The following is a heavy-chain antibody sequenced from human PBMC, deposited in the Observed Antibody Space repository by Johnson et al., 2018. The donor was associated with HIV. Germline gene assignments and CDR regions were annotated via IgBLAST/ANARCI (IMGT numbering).Heavy chain of an antibody. V-gene: IGHV3-30*04. D-gene: IGHD7-27*01. J-gene: IGHJ3*02. CDR1: GFTFSNFA. CDR3: ARQLGSDAFDI. CDR2: ISYDGSNK. Sequence: QVQLVESGGGVVQPGRSVRLSSAASGFTFSNFAMHWVRQAPGKGLEWVVVISYDGSNKYFADSVKGRFTISRDNSKNSLYLQMNSLRAEDTAVYYCARQLGSDAFDIWGQGTMVTVSS.